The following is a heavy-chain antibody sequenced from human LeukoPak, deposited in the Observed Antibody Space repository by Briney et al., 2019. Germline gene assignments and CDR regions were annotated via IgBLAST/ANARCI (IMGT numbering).Heavy chain of an antibody. V-gene: IGHV4-39*01. CDR1: GGSLSSTSSY. CDR3: VRHDYRSGWSFFFQH. Sequence: PSETLSLTCTVSGGSLSSTSSYWGWIRQPPGKGLEWIGSIYYSGSTDYNPSLKSRVTISVDTPNNKFSLNVRSVTAADTAVYYCVRHDYRSGWSFFFQHWGQGSLVTVSS. D-gene: IGHD6-19*01. CDR2: IYYSGST. J-gene: IGHJ1*01.